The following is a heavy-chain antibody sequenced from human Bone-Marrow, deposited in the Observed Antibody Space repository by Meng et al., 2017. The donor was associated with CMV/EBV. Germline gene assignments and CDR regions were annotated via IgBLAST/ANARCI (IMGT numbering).Heavy chain of an antibody. CDR3: ARPSTGVFGVVITHFDY. V-gene: IGHV1-18*01. CDR2: ISAYNGNT. D-gene: IGHD3-3*01. Sequence: ASVKVSCKASGYTFTSYGISWVRQAPGQGLEWMGWISAYNGNTNYAQKLQGRVTMTTDTTPSTAYMELRSLRSDDTAVYYCARPSTGVFGVVITHFDYWEQGTLVTVSS. J-gene: IGHJ4*02. CDR1: GYTFTSYG.